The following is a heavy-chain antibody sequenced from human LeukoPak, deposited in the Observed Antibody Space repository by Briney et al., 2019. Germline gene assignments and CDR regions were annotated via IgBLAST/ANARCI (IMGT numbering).Heavy chain of an antibody. V-gene: IGHV3-21*01. Sequence: GGSLRLSCAASGFTFSSYSMNWVRQAPGKGLEWVSSISSSSTYIYYADSVQGRFTISRDNPKSSLFLQLNSLRAEDTAIYYCARERGAGLSSSWVDYWGQGTLVTVSS. CDR2: ISSSSTYI. D-gene: IGHD6-13*01. CDR1: GFTFSSYS. J-gene: IGHJ4*02. CDR3: ARERGAGLSSSWVDY.